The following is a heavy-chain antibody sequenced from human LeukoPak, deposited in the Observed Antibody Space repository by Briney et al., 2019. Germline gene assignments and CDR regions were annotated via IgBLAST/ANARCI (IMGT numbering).Heavy chain of an antibody. V-gene: IGHV1-69*05. Sequence: ASVKVSCKASGGTFSSYAISWVRQAPGQGLEWMGGIIPIFGTANYAQKFQGRVTITTDESTSTAYMELSRLRSEDTAVYYCASSCSGCHEGRFDYWGQGTLVTVSS. CDR3: ASSCSGCHEGRFDY. CDR2: IIPIFGTA. D-gene: IGHD6-19*01. CDR1: GGTFSSYA. J-gene: IGHJ4*02.